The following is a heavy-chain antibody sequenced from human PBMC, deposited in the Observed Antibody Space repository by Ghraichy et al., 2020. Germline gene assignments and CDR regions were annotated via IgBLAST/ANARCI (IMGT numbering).Heavy chain of an antibody. D-gene: IGHD5-18*01. CDR1: GGSISSYY. J-gene: IGHJ3*02. V-gene: IGHV4-59*01. CDR2: IYYSGST. CDR3: ARARMGYSYGFDHAFDI. Sequence: SETLSLTCTVSGGSISSYYWSWIRQPPGKGLEWIGYIYYSGSTNYNPSLKSRVTISVDTSKNQFSLKLSSVTAADTAVYYCARARMGYSYGFDHAFDIWGQGTMVTGSS.